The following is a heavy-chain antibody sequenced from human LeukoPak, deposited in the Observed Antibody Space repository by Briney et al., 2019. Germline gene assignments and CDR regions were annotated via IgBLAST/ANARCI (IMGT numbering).Heavy chain of an antibody. CDR3: AKGGKGSGWYHPSAYYYYYMDV. D-gene: IGHD6-19*01. V-gene: IGHV3-43*01. J-gene: IGHJ6*03. Sequence: GGSLRLSCAASGFTFDDYTMHWVRQAPGKGLEWVSLISWDGGSTYYADSVKGRFTISRDNSKNTLYLQMNSLRAEDTAVYYCAKGGKGSGWYHPSAYYYYYMDVWGKGTTVTVSS. CDR2: ISWDGGST. CDR1: GFTFDDYT.